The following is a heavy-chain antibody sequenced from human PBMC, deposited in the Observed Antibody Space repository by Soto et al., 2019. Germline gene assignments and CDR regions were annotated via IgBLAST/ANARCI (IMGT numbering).Heavy chain of an antibody. CDR3: ARFGTSPNGNWFDP. Sequence: SETLSLTCTVSGGSISSDYWNWIRQPPGKGLEWIGYVYHSWSTKYNPSLKSRVTISVDTSKNQLSLKLSSVTAVDTAVYYCARFGTSPNGNWFDPWGQGTLVTVYS. CDR1: GGSISSDY. V-gene: IGHV4-59*01. D-gene: IGHD3-10*01. CDR2: VYHSWST. J-gene: IGHJ5*02.